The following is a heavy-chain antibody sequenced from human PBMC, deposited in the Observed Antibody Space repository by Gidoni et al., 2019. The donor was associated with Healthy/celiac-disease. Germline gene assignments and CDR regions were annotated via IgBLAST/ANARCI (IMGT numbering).Heavy chain of an antibody. CDR2: IIPIFGTA. CDR1: GGTFSSYA. CDR3: ARGSASKPLGYGGFDY. D-gene: IGHD5-18*01. V-gene: IGHV1-69*01. J-gene: IGHJ4*02. Sequence: QVQLVQSGAEVKKPGSSVTVSCKASGGTFSSYAISWVRQAPGQGLEWMGGIIPIFGTANYAQKFQGRVTITADESTSTAYMELSSLRSEDTAVYYCARGSASKPLGYGGFDYWGQGTLVTVSS.